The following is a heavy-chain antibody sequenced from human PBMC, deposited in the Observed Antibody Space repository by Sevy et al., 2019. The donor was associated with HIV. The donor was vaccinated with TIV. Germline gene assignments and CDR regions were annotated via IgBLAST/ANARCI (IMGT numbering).Heavy chain of an antibody. CDR2: IKSKTDGGTT. V-gene: IGHV3-15*01. Sequence: GGSLRLSCAASGFTFSNAWMSWVRQAPGKGLEWVGRIKSKTDGGTTDYAAPVKGRFTISRNDSKNTLYLQMNSLKTGDTAVDYCTTLQGYDDSSGYPDDAFDIWGQGTMVTVSS. D-gene: IGHD3-22*01. J-gene: IGHJ3*02. CDR3: TTLQGYDDSSGYPDDAFDI. CDR1: GFTFSNAW.